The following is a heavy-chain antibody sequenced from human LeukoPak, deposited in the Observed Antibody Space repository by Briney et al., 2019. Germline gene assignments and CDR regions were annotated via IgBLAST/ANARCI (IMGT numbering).Heavy chain of an antibody. Sequence: GGSLRLSCAASGFTFTFAMIWVRQPPGKGLEWVSSIFPSGGEIHYADSVRGRFTISRDNSKSTLSLQMNSLRAEDTAIYYCATYRQVLLPFESWGQGTLVTVSS. CDR3: ATYRQVLLPFES. CDR1: GFTFTFA. V-gene: IGHV3-23*01. CDR2: IFPSGGEI. D-gene: IGHD2-8*02. J-gene: IGHJ4*02.